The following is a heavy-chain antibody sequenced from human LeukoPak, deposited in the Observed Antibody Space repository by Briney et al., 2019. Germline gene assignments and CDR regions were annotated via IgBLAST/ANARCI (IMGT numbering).Heavy chain of an antibody. CDR2: MNPDSGNT. J-gene: IGHJ4*02. Sequence: GASVKVSCKASGYTFFNYDMNWVRQATGQGPEWMGWMNPDSGNTGYAQKFQGRVTMTRDSSITTAYMELISLRFEDTAVYYCTRAIRHQLLSDYWGQGTLVTVSS. V-gene: IGHV1-8*02. CDR1: GYTFFNYD. D-gene: IGHD2-2*01. CDR3: TRAIRHQLLSDY.